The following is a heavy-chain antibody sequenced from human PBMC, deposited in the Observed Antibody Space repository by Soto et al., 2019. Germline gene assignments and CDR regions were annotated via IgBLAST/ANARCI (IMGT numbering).Heavy chain of an antibody. D-gene: IGHD3-16*02. J-gene: IGHJ4*02. CDR2: TYHRGST. CDR1: GVSISSYF. Sequence: LSETLSLTCTVSGVSISSYFWSWIRQPPGRGLEWIGYTYHRGSTNYSPFLKSRVAISLDTSENQFSLKVNSVTAADTAVYYCARIGGYHGPLDYWGQGTPVTVSS. V-gene: IGHV4-59*01. CDR3: ARIGGYHGPLDY.